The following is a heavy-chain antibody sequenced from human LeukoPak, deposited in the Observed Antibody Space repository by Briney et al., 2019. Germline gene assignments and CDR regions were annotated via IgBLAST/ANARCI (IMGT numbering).Heavy chain of an antibody. CDR3: ARRSRYCADNSCYEFDY. CDR1: GGTFSSYA. J-gene: IGHJ4*02. D-gene: IGHD2-2*01. Sequence: PGSSVKVSCKASGGTFSSYAISWVRQAPGQGLEWMGWISPYNGDTKYAQKFQVRLTMTTDTATSTAYMELRSLRSDDTAVYYCARRSRYCADNSCYEFDYWGQGTLVTVSS. CDR2: ISPYNGDT. V-gene: IGHV1-18*01.